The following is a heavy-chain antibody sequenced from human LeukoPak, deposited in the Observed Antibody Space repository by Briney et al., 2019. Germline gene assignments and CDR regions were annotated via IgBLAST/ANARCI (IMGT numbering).Heavy chain of an antibody. J-gene: IGHJ3*02. CDR3: ARDGTGSDAFDI. D-gene: IGHD1-1*01. CDR1: GFTFSSYS. CDR2: ISSSSSYI. V-gene: IGHV3-21*01. Sequence: PGGSLILSCAASGFTFSSYSMNWVRQAPGRGLEWVSSISSSSSYIYYADSVKGRLTISRDNAKNSLYLQMNSLRAEDTAVYYCARDGTGSDAFDIWGQGTMVTVSS.